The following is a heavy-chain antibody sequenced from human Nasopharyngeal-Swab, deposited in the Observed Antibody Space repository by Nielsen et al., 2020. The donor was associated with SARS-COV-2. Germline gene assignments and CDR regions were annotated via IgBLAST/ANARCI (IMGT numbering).Heavy chain of an antibody. CDR2: IYYSGST. CDR3: ARSATYYDILTGYYKAYYFDY. D-gene: IGHD3-9*01. J-gene: IGHJ4*02. Sequence: WLRQPPGKGLEWIGYIYYSGSTNYNPSPKSRVTISVDTSTNQFSLKLSSVTAADTAVYYCARSATYYDILTGYYKAYYFDYWGQGTLVTVSS. V-gene: IGHV4-59*01.